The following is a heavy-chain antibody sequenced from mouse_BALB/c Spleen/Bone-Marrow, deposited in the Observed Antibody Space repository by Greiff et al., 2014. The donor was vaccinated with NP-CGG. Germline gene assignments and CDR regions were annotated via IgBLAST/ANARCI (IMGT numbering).Heavy chain of an antibody. CDR3: AREGNYYGSIAMDY. V-gene: IGHV1S81*02. Sequence: VKLMESGAEPVKPGASVKLSCKASGYTFTSYWMHWVKQRPGQGLEWIGEINPSNGRTNYNEKFKSKATLTVDKSSSTAYMQLGSLTSEDSAVYYCAREGNYYGSIAMDYWGQGTSVTVSS. D-gene: IGHD1-1*01. CDR2: INPSNGRT. J-gene: IGHJ4*01. CDR1: GYTFTSYW.